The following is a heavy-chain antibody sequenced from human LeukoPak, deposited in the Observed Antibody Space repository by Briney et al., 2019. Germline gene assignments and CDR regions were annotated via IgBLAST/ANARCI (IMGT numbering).Heavy chain of an antibody. CDR3: ARGLYYYDSSGYYYLGY. Sequence: GGSLRLSCAASGFTFDDYGMSWVRQAPGKGLEWVSGINWNGGSTGYADSVKGRFTISRDNAKNSLYLQMNSLRAEDTALYYCARGLYYYDSSGYYYLGYWGQGTLVSVSS. V-gene: IGHV3-20*04. J-gene: IGHJ4*02. CDR1: GFTFDDYG. CDR2: INWNGGST. D-gene: IGHD3-22*01.